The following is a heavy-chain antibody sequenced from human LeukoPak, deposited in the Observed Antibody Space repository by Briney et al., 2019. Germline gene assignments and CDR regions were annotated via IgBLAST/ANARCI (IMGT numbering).Heavy chain of an antibody. D-gene: IGHD1-26*01. CDR3: ARGIIVGATRYYFDY. Sequence: PGGSLRLSCAASGFTFSSYGMHWVRQAPGKGLEWVAFIRYDGSNKYYADSVKGRFTISRDNSKNTLYLQLNSPRPEDTAVYYCARGIIVGATRYYFDYWGQGTLVTVSS. CDR1: GFTFSSYG. V-gene: IGHV3-30*02. CDR2: IRYDGSNK. J-gene: IGHJ4*02.